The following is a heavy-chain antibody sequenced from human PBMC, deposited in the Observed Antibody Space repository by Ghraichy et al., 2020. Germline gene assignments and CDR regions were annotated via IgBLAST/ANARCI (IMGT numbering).Heavy chain of an antibody. J-gene: IGHJ6*03. CDR2: ISYDGSDK. Sequence: GGSLRLSCAASGFTFSSYAMHWVRQAPGKGLEWVAVISYDGSDKYHADSVKGRFTISRDSSNNTLYLQMHSLRAEDTAVYYCARISVPYYYYYMDVWGKGTTVTVSS. V-gene: IGHV3-30*04. CDR1: GFTFSSYA. D-gene: IGHD3-10*01. CDR3: ARISVPYYYYYMDV.